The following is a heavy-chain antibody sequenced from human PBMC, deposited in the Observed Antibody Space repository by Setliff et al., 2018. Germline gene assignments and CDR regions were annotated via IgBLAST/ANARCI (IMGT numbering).Heavy chain of an antibody. V-gene: IGHV4-61*02. CDR3: ARDTTLVGATDY. J-gene: IGHJ4*02. Sequence: SQTLSLTCAVSGGSITSGSYYWSWIRQPAGEGLEWIGRLHTSGTTDYNPSLKGRVTISAATSTNHFSLKLTSVTAADTAVYHCARDTTLVGATDYWGQGDLVTVSS. CDR2: LHTSGTT. D-gene: IGHD1-26*01. CDR1: GGSITSGSYY.